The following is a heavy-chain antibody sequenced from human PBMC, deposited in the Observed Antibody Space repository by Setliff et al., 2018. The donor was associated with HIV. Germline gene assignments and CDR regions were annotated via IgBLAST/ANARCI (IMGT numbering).Heavy chain of an antibody. CDR3: SRDPAPSSSASYFQH. Sequence: ASVKVSCKASGYTFITYYMHWVRQAPAQGLACMEIINPSGGSTNYAQKFQGRVTMTRDTSTSTVYMELSSRRSEDTAVYYCSRDPAPSSSASYFQHWGQGTPVTVSS. CDR1: GYTFITYY. V-gene: IGHV1-46*01. J-gene: IGHJ1*01. D-gene: IGHD6-6*01. CDR2: INPSGGST.